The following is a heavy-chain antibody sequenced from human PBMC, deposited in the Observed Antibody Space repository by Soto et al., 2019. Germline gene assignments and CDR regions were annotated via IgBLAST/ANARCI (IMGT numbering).Heavy chain of an antibody. Sequence: QVQLVESGGGLVKPGGSLRLSCAASGFTFSDYYMSWIRQAPGKGLEWVSYISSSSSYTNYADSVKDRFTISRDNAKNSLYLQMNSLRAEDTAVYYCAREGDSSGYYPTRDYWGQGTLVTVSS. CDR2: ISSSSSYT. CDR3: AREGDSSGYYPTRDY. J-gene: IGHJ4*02. CDR1: GFTFSDYY. D-gene: IGHD3-22*01. V-gene: IGHV3-11*06.